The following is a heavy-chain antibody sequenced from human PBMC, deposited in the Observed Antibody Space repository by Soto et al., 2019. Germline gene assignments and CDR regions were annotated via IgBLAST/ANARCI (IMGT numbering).Heavy chain of an antibody. Sequence: QVQLVQSGAEVKKPGSSVKVSCKASGGTFSSYTISWVRQAPGQGLEWMGRIIPILGIANYAQKFQGRVTITADKSTSTAYMELSSLRSEDTAVYYCARALYGGGNPDYWGQGTLVTVSS. V-gene: IGHV1-69*02. CDR2: IIPILGIA. CDR1: GGTFSSYT. J-gene: IGHJ4*02. CDR3: ARALYGGGNPDY. D-gene: IGHD2-15*01.